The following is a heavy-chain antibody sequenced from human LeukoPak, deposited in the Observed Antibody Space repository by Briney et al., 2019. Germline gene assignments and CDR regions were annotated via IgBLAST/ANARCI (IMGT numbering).Heavy chain of an antibody. CDR1: GGSISRYY. Sequence: SETLSLTCTVSGGSISRYYWSWIRQPPGKGLEWIGYIYYSGSTNYNPSLKSRVTISVDTSKNQFSLKLSSVTAADTAVYYCASGSSSFDYWGQGTLVTVSS. J-gene: IGHJ4*02. D-gene: IGHD6-13*01. CDR2: IYYSGST. CDR3: ASGSSSFDY. V-gene: IGHV4-59*01.